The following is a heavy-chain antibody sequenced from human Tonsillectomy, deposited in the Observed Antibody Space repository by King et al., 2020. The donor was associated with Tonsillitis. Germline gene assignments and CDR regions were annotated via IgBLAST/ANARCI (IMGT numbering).Heavy chain of an antibody. V-gene: IGHV3-7*04. CDR2: IKQDGSEK. CDR3: ARGPSWYFDL. J-gene: IGHJ2*01. CDR1: GFTFSNYW. Sequence: VQLVESGGGLVQPGGSLRLSCAASGFTFSNYWMSWFRQAPGKGLEWVANIKQDGSEKNYVDSVKCRFTIARDNAKSSLYLQMNSLRAEDTAVYFCARGPSWYFDLWGRGTLVTVSS.